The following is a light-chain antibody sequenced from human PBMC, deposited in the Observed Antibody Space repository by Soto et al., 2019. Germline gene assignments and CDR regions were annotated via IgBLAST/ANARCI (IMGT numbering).Light chain of an antibody. CDR2: DNS. CDR1: SSNVGLHF. Sequence: QSVLTQPPSVSAAPGQKVTISCSGTSSNVGLHFVSWYQQFPGAAPQLLIYDNSQRPSGVPDRFSGSKSGTSATLDITGLQTGDEADYYCGTWDNSLRAGVFGGGTQLTVL. J-gene: IGLJ3*02. V-gene: IGLV1-51*01. CDR3: GTWDNSLRAGV.